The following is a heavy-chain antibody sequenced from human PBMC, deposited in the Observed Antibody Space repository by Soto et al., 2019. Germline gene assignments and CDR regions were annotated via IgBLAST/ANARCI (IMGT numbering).Heavy chain of an antibody. CDR1: GGSIRSNHW. J-gene: IGHJ6*02. Sequence: QVQLQESGPGLVKPSGTLSLTCVVSGGSIRSNHWWSWVRQTPGKGLEWIGEIFHIGHTNYNPSLKGRVTISLDQPKHQFSLKMTSMAAGDTAVFYCARREYGMDVWGQGTTVTVSS. CDR2: IFHIGHT. V-gene: IGHV4-4*02. CDR3: ARREYGMDV.